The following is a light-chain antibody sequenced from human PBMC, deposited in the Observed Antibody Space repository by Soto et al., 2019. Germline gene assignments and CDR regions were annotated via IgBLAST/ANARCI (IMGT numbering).Light chain of an antibody. CDR3: QQYSSSPQR. CDR2: GAS. V-gene: IGKV3-20*01. Sequence: EIVLTQSPGTLYLSPGERATPSCGASRSVTNDYLAWYQHKHGQAPRLLIYGASSRATGVPDRFGGSGSGTHVTLTISTLEPEDFAVYYCQQYSSSPQRFGEGTKVEIK. J-gene: IGKJ1*01. CDR1: RSVTNDY.